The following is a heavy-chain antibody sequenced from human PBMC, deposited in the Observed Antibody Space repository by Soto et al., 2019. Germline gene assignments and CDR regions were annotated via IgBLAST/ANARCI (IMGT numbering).Heavy chain of an antibody. D-gene: IGHD5-12*01. V-gene: IGHV3-33*01. Sequence: QVQLVESGGGVVQPGRSLRLSCAASGFTFSSYGMHWVRQAPGKGLEWVAVIWYDGSNKYYADSVKGRFTISRDNSKNTLYLQMNSLRAEDTAVYYCARESLRWLRLGALGYWGQGTLVTVSS. CDR2: IWYDGSNK. CDR3: ARESLRWLRLGALGY. CDR1: GFTFSSYG. J-gene: IGHJ4*02.